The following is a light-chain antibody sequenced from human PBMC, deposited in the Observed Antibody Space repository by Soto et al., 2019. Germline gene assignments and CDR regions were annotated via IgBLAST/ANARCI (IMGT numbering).Light chain of an antibody. Sequence: DIQMTQSPSSVSASVGDRVTITCRASQDIRNWLAWYQQRPGKAPKLLIYGAASLQSGVPSRFSGSGSGTDFTFTISSLQPEDFATYYCQQANSFPRTFGQGTMVEIK. J-gene: IGKJ1*01. CDR2: GAA. V-gene: IGKV1-12*01. CDR3: QQANSFPRT. CDR1: QDIRNW.